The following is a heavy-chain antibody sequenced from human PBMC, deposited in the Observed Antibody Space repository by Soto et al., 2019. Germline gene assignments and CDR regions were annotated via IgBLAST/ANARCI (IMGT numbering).Heavy chain of an antibody. CDR1: GFTFSDHY. CDR3: ARGSGKWFGKGNGGVMDV. V-gene: IGHV3-72*01. Sequence: PGGSLRLSCAASGFTFSDHYMDWVRQAPGKGLERVGRTRNKANSYTTEYAASVKGRFTISRDDSKNSLYLQMNSLKTEDTAVYYCARGSGKWFGKGNGGVMDVWGQGTTVTVSS. CDR2: TRNKANSYTT. J-gene: IGHJ6*02. D-gene: IGHD3-10*01.